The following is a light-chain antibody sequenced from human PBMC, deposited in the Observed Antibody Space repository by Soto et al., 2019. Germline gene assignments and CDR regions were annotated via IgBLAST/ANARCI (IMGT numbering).Light chain of an antibody. Sequence: DIQLTQSPSFLSAPVGDRVTLTCRASQGISSFLAWYQQKLGKAPKLLIYAASTLQSGVPSRFSGSGSGTEFTLTISSLQPEDFATYYCQQLNSYPLTFGGGTKVDIK. V-gene: IGKV1-9*01. CDR2: AAS. CDR3: QQLNSYPLT. CDR1: QGISSF. J-gene: IGKJ4*01.